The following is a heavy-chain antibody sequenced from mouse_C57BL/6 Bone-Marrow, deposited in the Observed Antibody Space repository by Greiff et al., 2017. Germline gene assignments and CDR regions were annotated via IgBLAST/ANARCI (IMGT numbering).Heavy chain of an antibody. Sequence: EVKLVESGGGLVQPGESLKLSCESNEYEFPSHDMSWVRKTPEKRLELVAAINSDGGSTYYPDTMERRFIITRDNTKKTLYLQMSSLRSEDTAVYYCARPDGNYPDGYWGQGTTLTVSS. CDR1: EYEFPSHD. CDR2: INSDGGST. D-gene: IGHD2-1*01. V-gene: IGHV5-2*03. J-gene: IGHJ2*01. CDR3: ARPDGNYPDGY.